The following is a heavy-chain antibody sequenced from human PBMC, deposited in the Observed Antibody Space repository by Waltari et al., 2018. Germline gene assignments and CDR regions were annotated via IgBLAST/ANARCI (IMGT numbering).Heavy chain of an antibody. D-gene: IGHD2-15*01. V-gene: IGHV4-4*02. CDR1: GASMIGTDC. CDR3: ARDRGRGLHLDS. CDR2: VRGDGKT. J-gene: IGHJ4*02. Sequence: QLQLQESGPGLVKPSGTLSLTCAVSGASMIGTDCWSWVRQPPGKGLAWVGQVRGDGKTSYSPSFATRGTISLETYNKQFSLKMTAAAAADTAVYYCARDRGRGLHLDSWGPGTLVTVSP.